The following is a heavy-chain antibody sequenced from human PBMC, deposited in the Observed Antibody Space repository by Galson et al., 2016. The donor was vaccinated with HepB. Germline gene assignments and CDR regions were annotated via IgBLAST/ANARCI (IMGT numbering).Heavy chain of an antibody. V-gene: IGHV2-5*02. CDR3: AHRTVTAVTSPFNC. D-gene: IGHD4-17*01. CDR2: IYWDDDK. Sequence: PALVKPTQTLTLTCTFSGFSLSTSGVGVGWIRQPPGKALEWLALIYWDDDKSYSPSLKSRLTITKDTSKNQVVLTVTDMDPVDTATYYCAHRTVTAVTSPFNCWGQGALVTVSS. CDR1: GFSLSTSGVG. J-gene: IGHJ4*02.